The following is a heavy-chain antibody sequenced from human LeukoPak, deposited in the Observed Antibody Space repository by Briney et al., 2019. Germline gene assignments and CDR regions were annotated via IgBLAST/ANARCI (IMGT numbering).Heavy chain of an antibody. V-gene: IGHV4-31*03. Sequence: NPSQTLSLTCTASGGSISSGGYYWSWIRQHPGKGLEWIGYIYYSGSTYYNPSLKSRVTISVDTSKNQFSLKLSSVTAADTAVYYCARGEMTGDIIDYWGQGTLVTVSS. CDR3: ARGEMTGDIIDY. D-gene: IGHD3-9*01. CDR2: IYYSGST. CDR1: GGSISSGGYY. J-gene: IGHJ4*02.